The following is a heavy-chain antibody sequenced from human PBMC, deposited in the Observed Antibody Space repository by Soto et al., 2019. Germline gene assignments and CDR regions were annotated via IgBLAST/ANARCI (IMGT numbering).Heavy chain of an antibody. D-gene: IGHD3-10*01. J-gene: IGHJ4*02. CDR2: IIPLFGTP. CDR1: GGIFSTYA. V-gene: IGHV1-69*01. CDR3: ARDRDYYGSGNYYNRIDF. Sequence: QVQLVQSGAEVKKPGSSVKVSCKASGGIFSTYAISWLRQAPGQGLEWMGGIIPLFGTPNYAQRFQGRVTITADESTSTAYMELSRLRSEYTAVYYCARDRDYYGSGNYYNRIDFWGQGTLVTVSS.